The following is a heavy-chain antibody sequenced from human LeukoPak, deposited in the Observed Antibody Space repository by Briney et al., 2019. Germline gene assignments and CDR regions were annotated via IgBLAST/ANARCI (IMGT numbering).Heavy chain of an antibody. V-gene: IGHV4-34*01. Sequence: SETLSLTCAVYGGSFSGYYWSWIRQPPGKGLEWIGEINHSGSTNYNPSLKSRVTISVDTSKNQFSLKLSSVTAADTAVYYCARPIGSYYDSSGPTFPFDYWGQGTLVTVSS. CDR3: ARPIGSYYDSSGPTFPFDY. CDR1: GGSFSGYY. CDR2: INHSGST. D-gene: IGHD3-22*01. J-gene: IGHJ4*02.